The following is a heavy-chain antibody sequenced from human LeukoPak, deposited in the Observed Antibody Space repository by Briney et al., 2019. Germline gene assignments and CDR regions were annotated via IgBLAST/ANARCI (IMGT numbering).Heavy chain of an antibody. CDR1: GFTFSTCA. D-gene: IGHD2-8*01. Sequence: GGSLRLSCAASGFTFSTCAMHWVRQAPGKGLEYVAAISGNGDSTYYANSVKGRFTISRDNSKNTLYLQMRSLRPEDMAVYYCAREVYAGNWFDPWGQGTLVTVSS. J-gene: IGHJ5*02. V-gene: IGHV3-64*01. CDR3: AREVYAGNWFDP. CDR2: ISGNGDST.